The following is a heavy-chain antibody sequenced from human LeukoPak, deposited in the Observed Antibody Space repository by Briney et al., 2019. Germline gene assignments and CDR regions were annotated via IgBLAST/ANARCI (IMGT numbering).Heavy chain of an antibody. Sequence: GGSLRLSCSASGFTFSYYNMNWVRQAPGKRLEWVASISGGSDYIEYADSVKGRFTISRDNAKNSLFLQISNLSAEDTAVYYCARLDESEGDYWGQGALLTVSS. V-gene: IGHV3-21*06. CDR2: ISGGSDYI. J-gene: IGHJ4*02. CDR3: ARLDESEGDY. CDR1: GFTFSYYN.